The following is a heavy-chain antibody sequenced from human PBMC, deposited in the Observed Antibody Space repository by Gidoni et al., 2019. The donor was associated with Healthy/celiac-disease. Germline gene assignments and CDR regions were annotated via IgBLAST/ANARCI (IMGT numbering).Heavy chain of an antibody. J-gene: IGHJ4*02. V-gene: IGHV3-23*01. CDR2: ISGSGGST. CDR1: GFTFSSYA. Sequence: EVQLLESGGGSVQPGGSLRLSCAASGFTFSSYAMSWVRQAPGKELEWVSAISGSGGSTYYADSVKGRFTISRDNSKNTLYLQMNSRRAEDTAVYYCAKRVELTVDYWGQGTLVTVSS. D-gene: IGHD1-7*01. CDR3: AKRVELTVDY.